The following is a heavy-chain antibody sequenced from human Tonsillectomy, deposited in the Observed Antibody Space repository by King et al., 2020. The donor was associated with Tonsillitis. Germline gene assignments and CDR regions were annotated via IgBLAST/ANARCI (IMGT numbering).Heavy chain of an antibody. J-gene: IGHJ2*01. CDR2: ISYDESNK. V-gene: IGHV3-30-3*01. CDR1: GFTFSDFT. D-gene: IGHD3-10*01. CDR3: ARDPHILQWFGSRDSWYLDL. Sequence: VQLVESGGGVVQPGRSLRLSCEASGFTFSDFTMHWVRQAPGKGLQWVAVISYDESNKYYTDSVKGRFTISRDNSKNTLYLQMTSLRVEETAVYFCARDPHILQWFGSRDSWYLDLWGRGTLVAVSS.